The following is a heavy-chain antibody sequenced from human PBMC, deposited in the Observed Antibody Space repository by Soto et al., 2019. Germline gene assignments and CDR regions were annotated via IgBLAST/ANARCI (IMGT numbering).Heavy chain of an antibody. J-gene: IGHJ3*02. CDR3: ARGGRAYCGGDCYWGDAFDI. CDR2: ISSSSSYI. Sequence: EVQLVESGGGLVKPGGSLRLSCAASGFTFSSYSMNWVRQAPGKGLEWVSSISSSSSYIYYADSVKGRFTISRDNAKNSLYLQRNSLRAEDTAVYYCARGGRAYCGGDCYWGDAFDIWGQGTMVTVSS. CDR1: GFTFSSYS. V-gene: IGHV3-21*01. D-gene: IGHD2-21*02.